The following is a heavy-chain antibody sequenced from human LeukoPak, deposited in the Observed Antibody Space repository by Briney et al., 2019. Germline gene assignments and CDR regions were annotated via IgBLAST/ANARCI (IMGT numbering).Heavy chain of an antibody. J-gene: IGHJ5*02. CDR2: INIDGSST. CDR3: ARDRDYYGSGPYNWFDP. Sequence: GGSLRLSCAASGFTFSSYWIHWVRQAPGKGLVWVSRINIDGSSTSYADSVKGRFTISRDNAKNTLYLQMNSLRAEDTAVYYCARDRDYYGSGPYNWFDPWGQGTLVTVSS. D-gene: IGHD3-10*01. V-gene: IGHV3-74*01. CDR1: GFTFSSYW.